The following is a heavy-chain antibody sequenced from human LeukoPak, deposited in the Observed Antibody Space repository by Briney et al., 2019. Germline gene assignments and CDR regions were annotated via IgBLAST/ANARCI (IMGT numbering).Heavy chain of an antibody. V-gene: IGHV3-66*01. CDR3: ASRPQRLEYSVAAFDI. D-gene: IGHD6-6*01. CDR2: IYSGGST. CDR1: GFTVSSNY. J-gene: IGHJ3*02. Sequence: GGSLRLSCAASGFTVSSNYMSWVRQAPGKGLEWVSVIYSGGSTYYADSVKGRFTISRDNSKNTLYLQMNSLRAEDTAVYYCASRPQRLEYSVAAFDIWGQGTMVTVSS.